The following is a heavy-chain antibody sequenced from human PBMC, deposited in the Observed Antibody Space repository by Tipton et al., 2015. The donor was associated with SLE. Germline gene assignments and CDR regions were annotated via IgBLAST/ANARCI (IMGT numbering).Heavy chain of an antibody. J-gene: IGHJ4*02. Sequence: SLRLSCVASESTFSSYYMHWVRQVPGKGLVWVSRINTDGSITTYADSVKGRFTISRDNAKNTLYLQMNSLRPEDTAVYYCARGGLAPGEYWGQGTLVTVSS. CDR3: ARGGLAPGEY. CDR2: INTDGSIT. V-gene: IGHV3-74*01. CDR1: ESTFSSYY. D-gene: IGHD7-27*01.